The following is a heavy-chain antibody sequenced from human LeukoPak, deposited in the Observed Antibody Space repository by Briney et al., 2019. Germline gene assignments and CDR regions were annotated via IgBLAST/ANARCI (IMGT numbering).Heavy chain of an antibody. CDR1: GGAFSSYD. Sequence: ASVKVPCKTSGGAFSSYDISWLRQAPGQGLEWMGGITPIFGTANYAQKFQGRVTITAVESMTTAYMELSSLRSEDTAVYYCARGWLAETTVVTPYNYWGQGTLVTVSS. CDR2: ITPIFGTA. CDR3: ARGWLAETTVVTPYNY. V-gene: IGHV1-69*13. D-gene: IGHD4-23*01. J-gene: IGHJ4*02.